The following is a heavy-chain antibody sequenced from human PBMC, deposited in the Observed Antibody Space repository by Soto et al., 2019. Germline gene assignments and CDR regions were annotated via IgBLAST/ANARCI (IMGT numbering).Heavy chain of an antibody. CDR3: ARDLEYSSSWTHDY. CDR2: INPNSGGT. V-gene: IGHV1-2*02. J-gene: IGHJ4*02. D-gene: IGHD6-13*01. CDR1: GYTFTGYY. Sequence: ASVKVSCKASGYTFTGYYMHWVRQAPGQGLEWMGWINPNSGGTNYAQKFQGRVTMTRDTSISTAYMELSRLRSDDTAVYYCARDLEYSSSWTHDYWGQGTLVTVSS.